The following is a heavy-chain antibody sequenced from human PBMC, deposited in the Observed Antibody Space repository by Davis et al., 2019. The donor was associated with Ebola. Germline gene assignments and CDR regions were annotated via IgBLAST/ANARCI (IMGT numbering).Heavy chain of an antibody. V-gene: IGHV3-30*04. CDR1: GLTFSNHA. CDR3: ARALHDEVLDY. CDR2: TSHNERER. Sequence: PGGSLRLSCVAFGLTFSNHAMHWVRQAPGKGLEWVAVTSHNERERFYGESVQGRFTISRDNSENVLYLQMDSLRPDDTAIYFCARALHDEVLDYWGQGTPVTVSS. D-gene: IGHD1-1*01. J-gene: IGHJ4*02.